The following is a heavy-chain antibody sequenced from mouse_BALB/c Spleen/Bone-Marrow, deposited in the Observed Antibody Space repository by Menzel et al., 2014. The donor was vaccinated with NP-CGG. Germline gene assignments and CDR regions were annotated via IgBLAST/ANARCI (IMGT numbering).Heavy chain of an antibody. J-gene: IGHJ4*01. D-gene: IGHD1-1*01. CDR1: GFDFSRYW. CDR3: ARLGYYGAMDY. Sequence: VQLQQPGGGLVQPGVSLKLSCAASGFDFSRYWMSWVRQAPGKGLEWIGEINPDSSTINYTPSLKDKFIISRDNAKNTLYLQMSKVRSEDTALYYCARLGYYGAMDYWGQGTSVTVSS. CDR2: INPDSSTI. V-gene: IGHV4-1*02.